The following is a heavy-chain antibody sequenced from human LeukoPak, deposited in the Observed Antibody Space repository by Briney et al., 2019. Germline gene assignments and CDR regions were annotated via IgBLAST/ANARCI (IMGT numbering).Heavy chain of an antibody. CDR2: INPYGDS. J-gene: IGHJ3*01. CDR1: GHTFTQND. CDR3: ARGEAGYLEAFDV. D-gene: IGHD3-3*01. Sequence: ASVKVSCKASGHTFTQNDMHWVRQAPGQGLEWMGIINPYGDSTYAQKFQGRVTMTRDTSTSTVYMALSSLTSDDTGVYFCARGEAGYLEAFDVWGQGTMVTVSS. V-gene: IGHV1-46*03.